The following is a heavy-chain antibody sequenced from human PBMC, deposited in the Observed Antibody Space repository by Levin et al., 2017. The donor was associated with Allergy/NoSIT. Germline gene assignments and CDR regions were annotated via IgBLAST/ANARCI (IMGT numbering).Heavy chain of an antibody. Sequence: GESLKISCGASGFSLNNYALHWFRQAPGKGLEWVAAISHDGNDAVYADAVRGRFTLSRDHAEDTLFLHMNNLKSEDTDIYYCASLPFVGASIEWSLRRWGQGTLVVVSS. J-gene: IGHJ4*02. CDR3: ASLPFVGASIEWSLRR. CDR2: ISHDGNDA. CDR1: GFSLNNYA. V-gene: IGHV3-30*03. D-gene: IGHD2-8*01.